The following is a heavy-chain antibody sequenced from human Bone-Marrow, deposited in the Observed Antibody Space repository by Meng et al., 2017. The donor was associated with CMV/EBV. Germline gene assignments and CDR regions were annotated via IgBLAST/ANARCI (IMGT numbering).Heavy chain of an antibody. Sequence: GGSLRLSCAASGFTFSSYGMHWVRQAPGKGLEWVAVIWSEGSNKYYADSVRGRFTISRDNSKNTLYLQMDSLRTEDTAVYYCARDPWLVPGAFDIWDQGTMVTVSS. J-gene: IGHJ3*02. CDR1: GFTFSSYG. D-gene: IGHD6-19*01. V-gene: IGHV3-33*01. CDR3: ARDPWLVPGAFDI. CDR2: IWSEGSNK.